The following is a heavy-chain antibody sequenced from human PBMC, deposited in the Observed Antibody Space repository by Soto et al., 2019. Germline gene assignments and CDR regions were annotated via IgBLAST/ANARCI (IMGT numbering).Heavy chain of an antibody. CDR3: VGSESFYLDY. V-gene: IGHV3-33*01. CDR1: GFTFSRYG. CDR2: IWFDGSQS. J-gene: IGHJ4*02. D-gene: IGHD3-10*01. Sequence: VESGGGMVQPGGSLRLSCAVSGFTFSRYGMHWVRQAPGKGLEWVTVIWFDGSQSHYADSVKDRFTISRDDSENTLYLKMDSLRAEDTAIYYCVGSESFYLDYWGQGTLVTVSS.